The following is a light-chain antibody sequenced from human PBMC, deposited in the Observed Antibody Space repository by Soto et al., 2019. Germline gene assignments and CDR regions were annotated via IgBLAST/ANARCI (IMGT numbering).Light chain of an antibody. CDR1: SSDVGFYDY. Sequence: QSALTRPPSASGSPGQSVTVSCTGTSSDVGFYDYVSWYQQHPGKAPKLIIYEVSKRPSGVPDRFSGSKSGNSASLTVSGLQAEDEADYYCSSYVGNNNHHAFGTGTKVTVL. CDR2: EVS. V-gene: IGLV2-8*01. CDR3: SSYVGNNNHHA. J-gene: IGLJ1*01.